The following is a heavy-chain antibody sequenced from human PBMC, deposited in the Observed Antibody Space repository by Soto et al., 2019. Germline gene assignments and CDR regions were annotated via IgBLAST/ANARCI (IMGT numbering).Heavy chain of an antibody. J-gene: IGHJ4*02. CDR1: GFSVNGNY. CDR3: TKLWGYYFES. D-gene: IGHD3-22*01. Sequence: WGTLSLSCPASGFSVNGNYMAWVRQAPGKSPEWVAVIFTRGTAHYADSVTGRFTFSRDNSKRTLNLQLNNLRAEDTAVYYCTKLWGYYFESWGQGTLVTVSS. V-gene: IGHV3-53*01. CDR2: IFTRGTA.